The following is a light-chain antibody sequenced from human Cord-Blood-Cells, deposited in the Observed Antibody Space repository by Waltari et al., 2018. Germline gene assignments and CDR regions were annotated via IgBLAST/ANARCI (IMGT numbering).Light chain of an antibody. Sequence: QSALTQPRSVSGSPGQSVTIPSTGTSSDVGGYNYVSWYQQHPSKAPKLMSYDVSKRPSGVPVRFSGSKSGNTASLTISGLQAEDEADYYCCSYAGSYTFVVFGGGTKLTVL. CDR3: CSYAGSYTFVV. CDR2: DVS. J-gene: IGLJ2*01. V-gene: IGLV2-11*01. CDR1: SSDVGGYNY.